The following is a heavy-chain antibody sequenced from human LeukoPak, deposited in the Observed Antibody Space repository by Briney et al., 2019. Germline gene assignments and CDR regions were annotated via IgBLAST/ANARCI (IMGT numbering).Heavy chain of an antibody. Sequence: GGSLRLSCAASGFTFSSYTMSWVRQAPGKGLEWVSTITTSDGNTYYADSVKGRFTVSRDNSKNTLFLQMNSLRAEDTAVYYCARRSSSWYGYWGQGTLVTVSS. D-gene: IGHD6-13*01. CDR3: ARRSSSWYGY. J-gene: IGHJ4*02. V-gene: IGHV3-23*01. CDR1: GFTFSSYT. CDR2: ITTSDGNT.